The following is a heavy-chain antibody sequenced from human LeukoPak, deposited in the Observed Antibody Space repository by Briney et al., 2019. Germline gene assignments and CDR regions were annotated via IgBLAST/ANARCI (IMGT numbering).Heavy chain of an antibody. CDR2: ISGSGGST. J-gene: IGHJ4*02. Sequence: GGSLRLSCVASGLTFSNYAMSWVRQAPGKGLEWVSAISGSGGSTYYADSVKGRFTISRDNSKNTLYLQMNSLRAEDTAVYYCAKEGKVYDSSGYHILFDYWGQGTLVTVSS. V-gene: IGHV3-23*01. D-gene: IGHD3-22*01. CDR3: AKEGKVYDSSGYHILFDY. CDR1: GLTFSNYA.